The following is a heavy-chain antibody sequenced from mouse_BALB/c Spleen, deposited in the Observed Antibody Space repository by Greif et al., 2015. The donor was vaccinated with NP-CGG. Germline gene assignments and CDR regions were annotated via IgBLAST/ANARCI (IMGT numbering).Heavy chain of an antibody. D-gene: IGHD2-4*01. V-gene: IGHV5-6-4*01. CDR1: GFTFSSYT. J-gene: IGHJ3*01. CDR3: TRDRYDYSRFAY. Sequence: EVQRVESGGGLVKPGGSLKLSCAASGFTFSSYTMSWVRQTPEKRLEWVATISSGGSYTYYPDSVKGRFTISRDNAKNTLYLQMSSLKSEDTAMYYCTRDRYDYSRFAYWGQGTLVTVSA. CDR2: ISSGGSYT.